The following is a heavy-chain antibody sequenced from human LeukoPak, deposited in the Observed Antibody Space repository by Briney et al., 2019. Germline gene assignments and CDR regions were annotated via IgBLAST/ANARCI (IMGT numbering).Heavy chain of an antibody. D-gene: IGHD3-16*01. CDR2: INHSGST. CDR3: ARAQTTTLGYYFDY. V-gene: IGHV4-34*01. CDR1: GGSFSGYY. Sequence: SETLSLTCAVYGGSFSGYYWSWIRQPPGKGLEWIGEINHSGSTNYNPSLKSRVTISVDTSKNQFSLKLSSVTAADTAVYYCARAQTTTLGYYFDYWGQGTLVTVSS. J-gene: IGHJ4*02.